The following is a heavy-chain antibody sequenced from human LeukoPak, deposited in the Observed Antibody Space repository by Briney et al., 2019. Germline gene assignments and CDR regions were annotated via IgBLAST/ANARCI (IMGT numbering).Heavy chain of an antibody. CDR1: SGSISSYY. CDR2: IYTSGST. J-gene: IGHJ4*02. CDR3: ASEKPSYYYDSSGYFVY. Sequence: PSETLSLTCTVSSGSISSYYWSWIRQPAGKGLEWIGRIYTSGSTNYNPSLKSRVTMSVDTSKNQFSLKLSSVTAADTAVYYCASEKPSYYYDSSGYFVYWGQGNLVTVSS. V-gene: IGHV4-4*07. D-gene: IGHD3-22*01.